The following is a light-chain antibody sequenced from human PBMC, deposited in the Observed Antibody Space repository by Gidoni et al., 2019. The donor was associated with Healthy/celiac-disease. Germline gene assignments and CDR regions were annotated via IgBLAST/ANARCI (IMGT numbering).Light chain of an antibody. Sequence: DIQMTQSPSSLSASVGDRVTITCRASQSISSYLNWYQQKPGKAPKLLIYAASSLQSGVPSRFSGSGSGTDFTLTISSLQPEDFATYSCPPSSSPWPFGPGPPVEIK. V-gene: IGKV1-39*01. CDR3: PPSSSPWP. CDR1: QSISSY. CDR2: AAS. J-gene: IGKJ1*01.